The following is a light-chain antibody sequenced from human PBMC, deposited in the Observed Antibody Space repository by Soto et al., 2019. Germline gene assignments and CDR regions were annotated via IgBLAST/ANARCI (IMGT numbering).Light chain of an antibody. CDR2: AAS. Sequence: MWLNKSTSSFSASTGDRVTITCRASQGISSYLAWYQQKPGKAPKLLIYAASTLQSGVPSRFSGSGSGTDFTLTISCLQSEDFATYYCQQYSSYPGTFGQGTKVDTK. CDR1: QGISSY. J-gene: IGKJ2*01. V-gene: IGKV1-8*01. CDR3: QQYSSYPGT.